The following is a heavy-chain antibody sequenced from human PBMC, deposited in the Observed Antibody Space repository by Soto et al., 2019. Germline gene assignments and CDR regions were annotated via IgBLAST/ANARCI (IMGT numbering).Heavy chain of an antibody. Sequence: QVQLVQSGAEVQKPGASVKVSCKVSGYTLTELSMHWVRQAPGKGLEWMGGFDPEDGETIYAQKFQGRVTMTEDTSTDTAYMELSSLRSEDTAVYYCATGSLEVGATYWYFDLLGRGTPVTVSS. CDR2: FDPEDGET. D-gene: IGHD1-26*01. CDR1: GYTLTELS. V-gene: IGHV1-24*01. CDR3: ATGSLEVGATYWYFDL. J-gene: IGHJ2*01.